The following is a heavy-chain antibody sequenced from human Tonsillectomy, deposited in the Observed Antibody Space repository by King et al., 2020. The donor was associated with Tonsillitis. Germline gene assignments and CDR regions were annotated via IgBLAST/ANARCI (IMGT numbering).Heavy chain of an antibody. CDR2: ISSSSSYI. CDR1: GFTFSSYS. V-gene: IGHV3-21*01. D-gene: IGHD6-19*01. CDR3: ARDHELAVDTAAFDI. J-gene: IGHJ3*02. Sequence: VQLVESGGGLVKPGGSLRLSCAASGFTFSSYSMNWVRQAPGKGLEWVSSISSSSSYIYYADSVKGRFTISRDNAKNSLYLQMNSLRAEDTAVYYCARDHELAVDTAAFDIWGQGTMVTVSS.